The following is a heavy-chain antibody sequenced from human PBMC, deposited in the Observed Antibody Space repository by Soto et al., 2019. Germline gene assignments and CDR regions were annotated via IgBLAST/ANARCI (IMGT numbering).Heavy chain of an antibody. Sequence: QVQLVESGGGVVQPGRSLRLSCAASGFTLSSYGMYWVRQAPGKGLEWVAVISYDGSNKYYADSVKGRFTISRDNSKNTLYLQMNSLRAEDTAVYYCANIPYSWNGADAFDIWGQGTLVTVSS. V-gene: IGHV3-30*18. D-gene: IGHD1-1*01. CDR1: GFTLSSYG. CDR2: ISYDGSNK. J-gene: IGHJ3*02. CDR3: ANIPYSWNGADAFDI.